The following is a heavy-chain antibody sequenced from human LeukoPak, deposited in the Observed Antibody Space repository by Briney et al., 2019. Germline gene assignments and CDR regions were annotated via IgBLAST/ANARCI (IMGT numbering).Heavy chain of an antibody. V-gene: IGHV1-3*01. CDR3: ARELVYSSGSYYPGF. J-gene: IGHJ4*02. CDR1: GYTFTTYA. Sequence: ASVKVSCKASGYTFTTYAMHWVRQAPGQRLEWMGWINPGNGDTKYSQKFQGRVTISRDTSASTAYMELSSLRSEDTAVYYCARELVYSSGSYYPGFWGQGTLVTVSS. D-gene: IGHD3-10*01. CDR2: INPGNGDT.